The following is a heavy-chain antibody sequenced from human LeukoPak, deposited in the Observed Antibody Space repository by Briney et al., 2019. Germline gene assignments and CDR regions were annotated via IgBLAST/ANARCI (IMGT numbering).Heavy chain of an antibody. Sequence: SETLSLTCTVSGGSISSYYWSWIRQPPGKGLEWIGYIYYSGSTNYNPSLKSRVTISVDTSKNQFSLKLSSVTAADTAVYYRARARSRVIAAAQWGQGTLVTVSS. CDR1: GGSISSYY. J-gene: IGHJ4*02. CDR3: ARARSRVIAAAQ. V-gene: IGHV4-59*08. D-gene: IGHD6-13*01. CDR2: IYYSGST.